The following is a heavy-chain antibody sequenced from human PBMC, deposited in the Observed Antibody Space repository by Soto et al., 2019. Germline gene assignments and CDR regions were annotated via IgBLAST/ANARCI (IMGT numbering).Heavy chain of an antibody. Sequence: QVPLVQSGAEMKRPGASVKVSCKASGYTFSKYDISWGRQAPGQGLQWLGLIIPNSGRASYSESFQGRVTMSTDTPTTTAYLELRSLRSDDTAVYYCVRQYFDFWTDYPDFDYWGQGTLVTVSS. J-gene: IGHJ4*02. CDR1: GYTFSKYD. CDR2: IIPNSGRA. D-gene: IGHD3-3*01. V-gene: IGHV1-18*04. CDR3: VRQYFDFWTDYPDFDY.